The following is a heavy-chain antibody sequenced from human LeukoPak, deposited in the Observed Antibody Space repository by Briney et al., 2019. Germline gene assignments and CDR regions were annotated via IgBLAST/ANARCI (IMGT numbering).Heavy chain of an antibody. CDR3: ARVIRAAAAGYYYYYGMDV. J-gene: IGHJ6*02. D-gene: IGHD6-13*01. Sequence: PGGSLRLSCAASGFTFSSYWMHWVRQAPGKGLVWVSRINSDGSSTSYADSVRGRFTISRDNAKNTLYLQMNSLRAEDTAVYYCARVIRAAAAGYYYYYGMDVWGQGTTVTVSS. V-gene: IGHV3-74*01. CDR1: GFTFSSYW. CDR2: INSDGSST.